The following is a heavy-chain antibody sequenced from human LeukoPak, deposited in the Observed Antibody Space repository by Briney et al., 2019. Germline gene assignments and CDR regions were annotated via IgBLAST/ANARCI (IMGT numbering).Heavy chain of an antibody. V-gene: IGHV3-23*01. Sequence: GGSLRLSCAASGFTFSSYSMNWVRQAPGKGLEWVSAISGSGGSTYYADSVKGRFTISRDNPKNTLYLQMNSLRAEDTAVYYCAKDYPLRQWLVDYWGQGTLVTVSS. CDR1: GFTFSSYS. J-gene: IGHJ4*02. D-gene: IGHD6-19*01. CDR3: AKDYPLRQWLVDY. CDR2: ISGSGGST.